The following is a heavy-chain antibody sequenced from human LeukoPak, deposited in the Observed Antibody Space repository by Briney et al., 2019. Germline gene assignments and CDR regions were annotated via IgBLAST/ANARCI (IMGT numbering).Heavy chain of an antibody. V-gene: IGHV3-7*05. D-gene: IGHD6-19*01. CDR1: GFTFTSYW. Sequence: GGSLRLSCAASGFTFTSYWMNWVRQAPGKGLEWVANINQDGSGTYYVDSVKGRFTVSRDSAKNSLYLQMNSLRADDTAVSYCVRDFIPAGSSSGWATCAHWGQGILVTVSS. CDR3: VRDFIPAGSSSGWATCAH. J-gene: IGHJ4*02. CDR2: INQDGSGT.